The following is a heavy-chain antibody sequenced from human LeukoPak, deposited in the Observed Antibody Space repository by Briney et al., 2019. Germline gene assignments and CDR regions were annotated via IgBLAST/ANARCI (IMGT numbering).Heavy chain of an antibody. D-gene: IGHD2-2*02. V-gene: IGHV3-7*01. CDR3: ARTKYTAEYFQY. CDR1: GFTFSSYC. CDR2: IKQDGSET. Sequence: GGSLRLSCAASGFTFSSYCMSWVRQAPGKGLEWVANIKQDGSETYYVDSVKGRFTISTDNARNSLYLQMNSLRAEDAAVYYCARTKYTAEYFQYWGQGTLVTVSS. J-gene: IGHJ1*01.